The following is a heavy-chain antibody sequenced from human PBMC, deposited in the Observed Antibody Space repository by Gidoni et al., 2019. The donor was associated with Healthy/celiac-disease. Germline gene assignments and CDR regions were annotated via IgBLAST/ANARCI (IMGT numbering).Heavy chain of an antibody. D-gene: IGHD3-3*01. Sequence: EVQLVQYGAEVKKPGESLRISCNGSGYSFTSYWISWVRQMPGKGLERMGRIDPSDSYTNYSPSFQGHVTISADKSISTAYLQWSSLKASDTAMYYCARCRYDFWSGYSDYYYGMDVWGQGTTVTVSS. CDR2: IDPSDSYT. V-gene: IGHV5-10-1*03. J-gene: IGHJ6*02. CDR1: GYSFTSYW. CDR3: ARCRYDFWSGYSDYYYGMDV.